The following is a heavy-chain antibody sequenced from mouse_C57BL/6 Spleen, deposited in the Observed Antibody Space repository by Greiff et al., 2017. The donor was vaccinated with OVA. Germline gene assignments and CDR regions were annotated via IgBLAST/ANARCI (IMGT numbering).Heavy chain of an antibody. D-gene: IGHD1-1*01. J-gene: IGHJ2*01. CDR3: TRDVYYGSSSYYFDY. V-gene: IGHV5-9-1*02. Sequence: EVKVVESGEGLVKPGGSLKLSCAASGFTFSSYAMSWVLQTPEKRLEWVAYISSGGDYIYYADTVKGRFTISRDNARNTLYLQMSSLKSEDTAMYYCTRDVYYGSSSYYFDYWGQGTTLTVSS. CDR2: ISSGGDYI. CDR1: GFTFSSYA.